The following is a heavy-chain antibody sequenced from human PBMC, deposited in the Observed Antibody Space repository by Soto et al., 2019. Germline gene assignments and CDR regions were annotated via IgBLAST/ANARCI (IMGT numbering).Heavy chain of an antibody. J-gene: IGHJ5*02. CDR1: GFTFSAYA. CDR2: ISGSGGTT. D-gene: IGHD2-21*01. CDR3: TKGCASALLPGCWFDP. V-gene: IGHV3-23*01. Sequence: PGGSLRLSCAASGFTFSAYAMSWVRQAPGKGLEWVSVISGSGGTTYYADSVKGRFTISRDNSKNTLYVQMNSLRADDTALYYCTKGCASALLPGCWFDPWGQGTLATVSS.